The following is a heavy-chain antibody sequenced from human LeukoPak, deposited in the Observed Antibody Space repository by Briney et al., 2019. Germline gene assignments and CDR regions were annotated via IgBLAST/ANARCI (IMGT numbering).Heavy chain of an antibody. V-gene: IGHV5-51*01. Sequence: GESLKISCKASGYAFTNYWIGWVRQMPVKGLEWMGIIYPSDSDTRYSPSFQGQVTISVDKSISTAYLQWSSLKASDTAMYYCARRQYDSSGYYSVGLDYWGQGTLVTVSS. CDR3: ARRQYDSSGYYSVGLDY. D-gene: IGHD3-22*01. CDR1: GYAFTNYW. CDR2: IYPSDSDT. J-gene: IGHJ4*02.